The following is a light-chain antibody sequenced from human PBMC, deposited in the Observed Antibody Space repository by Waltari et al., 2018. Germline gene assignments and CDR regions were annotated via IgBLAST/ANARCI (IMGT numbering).Light chain of an antibody. CDR3: QHHVRWPAT. CDR2: GAY. J-gene: IGKJ1*01. V-gene: IGKV3-20*01. CDR1: QSVNTY. Sequence: IVLTQSPVTLSLSPGERSTLPCRASQSVNTYLAWYQQKPGQAPRLLIYGAYTRAAGIPDRFSGSGFGTDFSLTISRLEAEDFAGYYCQHHVRWPATFGQGTKVEIK.